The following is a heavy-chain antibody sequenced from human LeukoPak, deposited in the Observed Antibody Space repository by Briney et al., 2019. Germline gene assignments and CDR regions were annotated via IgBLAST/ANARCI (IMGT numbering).Heavy chain of an antibody. D-gene: IGHD3-10*01. CDR1: GFTFSSYA. J-gene: IGHJ4*02. V-gene: IGHV3-23*01. Sequence: GGSLRLSCAASGFTFSSYAMSWVRQAPGKGLEWVSAISGSGGSTYYADSVKGRFSISRDNSKNTLYLQMNSLRAEDTAVYYCAKDRSMVRGVIWESYYFDYWGQGTLVTVSS. CDR2: ISGSGGST. CDR3: AKDRSMVRGVIWESYYFDY.